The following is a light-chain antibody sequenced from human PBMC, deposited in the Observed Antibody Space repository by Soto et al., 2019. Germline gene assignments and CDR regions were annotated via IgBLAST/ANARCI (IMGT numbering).Light chain of an antibody. CDR3: QLRSIWPPHT. CDR1: QSVSSY. CDR2: DAS. Sequence: EIVLTQSPATLSLSPGERATLSCRASQSVSSYLAWYQQKPGQAPRLLIYDASKWATGIPARFSGSGSGTDFSLTISSLEPEDFAVYYCQLRSIWPPHTFGQGTKLEI. J-gene: IGKJ2*01. V-gene: IGKV3-11*01.